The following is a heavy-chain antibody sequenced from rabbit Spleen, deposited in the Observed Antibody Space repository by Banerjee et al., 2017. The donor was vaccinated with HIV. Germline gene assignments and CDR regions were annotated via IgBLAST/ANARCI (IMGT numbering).Heavy chain of an antibody. CDR2: INTSTGTT. D-gene: IGHD1-1*01. CDR1: GFSLSNSYV. J-gene: IGHJ4*01. CDR3: ARDLTSVIGWNFNL. V-gene: IGHV1S40*01. Sequence: QSLQESGGGLVQPGGSLALTCKASGFSLSNSYVMCWVRQAPGKGLEWIGCINTSTGTTVYATWAKGRFTISKTSSPTVTLQMTSLTDADTATYFCARDLTSVIGWNFNLWGPGTLVTVS.